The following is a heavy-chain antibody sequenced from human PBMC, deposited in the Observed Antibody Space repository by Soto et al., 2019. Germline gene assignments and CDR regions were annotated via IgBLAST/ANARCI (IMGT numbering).Heavy chain of an antibody. J-gene: IGHJ3*02. D-gene: IGHD4-17*01. CDR1: GYTFTSYG. Sequence: EASVKVSCKASGYTFTSYGISLVRQAPGQGLEWMGWISAYNGNTNYAQKLQGRVTMTTDTSTSTAYMELRSLRSDDTAVYYCARDPGNYGDIDAFDIWGQGTMVTVSS. CDR2: ISAYNGNT. CDR3: ARDPGNYGDIDAFDI. V-gene: IGHV1-18*01.